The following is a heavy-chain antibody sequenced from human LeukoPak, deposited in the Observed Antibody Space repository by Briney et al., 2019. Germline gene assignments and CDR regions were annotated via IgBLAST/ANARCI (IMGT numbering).Heavy chain of an antibody. CDR3: AKDATLPYYDSSGYYFRSRYFDY. D-gene: IGHD3-22*01. J-gene: IGHJ4*02. V-gene: IGHV4-61*02. Sequence: SETLSLTCTVSGGSISSGSYYWSWIRQPAGKGLEWIGRIYTSGSTNYNPSLKSRVTISVDTSKNQFSLKLSSVTAADTAVYYCAKDATLPYYDSSGYYFRSRYFDYWGQGTLVTVSS. CDR2: IYTSGST. CDR1: GGSISSGSYY.